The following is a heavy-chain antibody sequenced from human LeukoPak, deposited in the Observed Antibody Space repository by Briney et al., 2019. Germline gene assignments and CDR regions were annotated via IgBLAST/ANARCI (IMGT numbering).Heavy chain of an antibody. CDR3: ARESVTGYQEDYMDV. J-gene: IGHJ6*03. Sequence: ASVKVSCKASGYSFSDYYIHWVRQAPGQGLEWMGWINPNSGGTNYAQRFQGRVTMTRDTSTSTLYMELSRLRNDDTAVYYCARESVTGYQEDYMDVWGKGTTVTISS. CDR2: INPNSGGT. V-gene: IGHV1-2*02. D-gene: IGHD2-2*01. CDR1: GYSFSDYY.